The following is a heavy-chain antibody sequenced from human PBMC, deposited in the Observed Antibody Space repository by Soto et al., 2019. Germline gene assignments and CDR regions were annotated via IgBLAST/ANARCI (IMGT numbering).Heavy chain of an antibody. Sequence: ASGTLSLTCAVYSESFRGYYWSWIRQPPGKGLEWIGEINHSGSTNYNPSLKSRVTISVDTSKNQFSLKLSSVTAADTAVYYCARQISTTSSYGMDVWGQGTTVT. V-gene: IGHV4-34*01. D-gene: IGHD4-17*01. CDR2: INHSGST. CDR1: SESFRGYY. CDR3: ARQISTTSSYGMDV. J-gene: IGHJ6*02.